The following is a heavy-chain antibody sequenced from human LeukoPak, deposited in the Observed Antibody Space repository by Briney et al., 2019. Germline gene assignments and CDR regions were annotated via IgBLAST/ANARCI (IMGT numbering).Heavy chain of an antibody. D-gene: IGHD3-10*01. CDR2: MRQDGNEK. J-gene: IGHJ4*02. CDR3: ATDRRGSNDY. CDR1: GFTFSSYW. Sequence: GGSLRLSCVASGFTFSSYWMTWVRQAPGKGLEWVANMRQDGNEKYYVDSVRGRFTISRDNAKNSLYLQMNSLSAEDTAVYYCATDRRGSNDYWGQGTLVTVSS. V-gene: IGHV3-7*01.